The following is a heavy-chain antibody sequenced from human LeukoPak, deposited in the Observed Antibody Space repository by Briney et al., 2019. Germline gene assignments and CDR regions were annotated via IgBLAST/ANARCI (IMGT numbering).Heavy chain of an antibody. CDR1: GGSFSGYY. CDR2: INHSGST. D-gene: IGHD6-19*01. Sequence: PSETLSLTCAVYGGSFSGYYWSWIRQPPGKGLEWIGEINHSGSTNYNPSLKSRVTISVDTSKNQFSLKLSSVTAADTAVYYCAGGTHSGWYGYYYYGMDVWGQGTTVTVSS. J-gene: IGHJ6*02. V-gene: IGHV4-34*01. CDR3: AGGTHSGWYGYYYYGMDV.